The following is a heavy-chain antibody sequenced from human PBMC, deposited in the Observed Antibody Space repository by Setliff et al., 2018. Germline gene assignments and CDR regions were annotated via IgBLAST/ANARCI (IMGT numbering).Heavy chain of an antibody. CDR3: ARFLDPRDGYQNSPGLDF. Sequence: KPSETLSLTCTVSGGSINNGSYYWSWIRQPAGKGLEWIGHIYTSGGTNYNPSLKSRVTISVDTSKNQFSLKLSSVTAADTAVYYCARFLDPRDGYQNSPGLDFWGQGAPVTVSS. D-gene: IGHD2-21*01. J-gene: IGHJ4*02. V-gene: IGHV4-61*09. CDR1: GGSINNGSYY. CDR2: IYTSGGT.